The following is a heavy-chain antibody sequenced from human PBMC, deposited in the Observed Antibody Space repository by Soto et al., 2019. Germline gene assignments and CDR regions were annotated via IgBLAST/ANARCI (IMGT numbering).Heavy chain of an antibody. V-gene: IGHV3-11*01. J-gene: IGHJ4*02. CDR1: GLTFSDYY. Sequence: GASLRLSCAASGLTFSDYYLSWIRQAPGTGMEWDSYISSSGSTIYYASSVKGRFTISRDNAKNSLYLQMISLRAEDTAVYYCARGRRDGYNWIDYFDYWGQGTLVTVAS. D-gene: IGHD5-12*01. CDR3: ARGRRDGYNWIDYFDY. CDR2: ISSSGSTI.